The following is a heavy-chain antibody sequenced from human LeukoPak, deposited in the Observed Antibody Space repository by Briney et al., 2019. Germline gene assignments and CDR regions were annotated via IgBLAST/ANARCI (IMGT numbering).Heavy chain of an antibody. D-gene: IGHD6-19*01. Sequence: SETLSLTCTVSGGSISSYYWSWIRQPAGKGLEWIGRIYTSGSTNYNPSLKSRVTMSVDTSKNQFSLKLSSVTAADTAVYYCARHPYSSGWSSHDAFDIWGQGTMVTVSS. CDR3: ARHPYSSGWSSHDAFDI. J-gene: IGHJ3*02. V-gene: IGHV4-4*07. CDR2: IYTSGST. CDR1: GGSISSYY.